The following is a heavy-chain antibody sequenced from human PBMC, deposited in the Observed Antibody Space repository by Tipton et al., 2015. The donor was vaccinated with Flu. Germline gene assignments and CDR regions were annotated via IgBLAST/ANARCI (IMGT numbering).Heavy chain of an antibody. D-gene: IGHD1-26*01. CDR3: AREAGGSSTYYFDY. J-gene: IGHJ4*02. CDR2: INPNSGGT. Sequence: QVQLVQSGAEVKKPGASVKVSCKASGYTFTGCYMHWVRQAPGQGLEWMGRINPNSGGTNYAQKFQGRVTMTRDTSISTAYMELSRLRSDDTAVYHCAREAGGSSTYYFDYWGQGTLVTVSS. V-gene: IGHV1-2*06. CDR1: GYTFTGCY.